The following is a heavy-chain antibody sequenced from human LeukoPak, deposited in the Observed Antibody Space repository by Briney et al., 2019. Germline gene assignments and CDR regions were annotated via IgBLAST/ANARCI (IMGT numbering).Heavy chain of an antibody. CDR3: ARYGQWLVRSFDY. CDR1: GGSISSSSYY. V-gene: IGHV4-39*01. Sequence: SETLSLTCTVSGGSISSSSYYWGWIRQPPGKGLEWIGSIYYSGSTYYNPSLKSRVTISVGTSKNQFSLKLSSVTAADTAVYYCARYGQWLVRSFDYWGQGTLVTVSS. J-gene: IGHJ4*02. CDR2: IYYSGST. D-gene: IGHD6-19*01.